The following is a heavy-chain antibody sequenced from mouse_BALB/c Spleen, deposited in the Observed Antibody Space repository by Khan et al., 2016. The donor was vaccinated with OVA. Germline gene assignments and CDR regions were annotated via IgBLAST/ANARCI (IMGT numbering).Heavy chain of an antibody. V-gene: IGHV3-2*02. Sequence: EVELVESGPGLVKPSQSLSLTCTVTGYSITSEYAWNWIRQFPGNKLEWMGYINYSGNTRFNPSLKSRASITRDTSKNQFFLQLNSVTTEDTATYYGARKDYYDYDPFPYWGQGTLVTVSA. CDR3: ARKDYYDYDPFPY. D-gene: IGHD2-4*01. CDR2: INYSGNT. J-gene: IGHJ3*01. CDR1: GYSITSEYA.